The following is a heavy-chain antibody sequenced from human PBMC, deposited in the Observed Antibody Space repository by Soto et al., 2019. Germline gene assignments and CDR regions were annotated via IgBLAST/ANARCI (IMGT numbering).Heavy chain of an antibody. V-gene: IGHV4-31*03. D-gene: IGHD3-22*01. CDR1: GGSISSGGYY. CDR3: ARIRITMIVVVPGRAFDI. CDR2: IYYSGST. Sequence: QVQLQESGPGLVKPSQTLSLTCTVSGGSISSGGYYWSWIRQHPGKGLEWIGYIYYSGSTYYNPSLKSRVTISVDTSKNQLSLKLSSVTAADTAVYYCARIRITMIVVVPGRAFDIWGQGTMVTVSS. J-gene: IGHJ3*02.